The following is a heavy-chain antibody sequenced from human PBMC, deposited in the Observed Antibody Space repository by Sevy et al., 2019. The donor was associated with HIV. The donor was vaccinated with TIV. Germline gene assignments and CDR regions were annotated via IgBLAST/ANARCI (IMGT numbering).Heavy chain of an antibody. CDR3: ARVVGALPGYYYGMDV. V-gene: IGHV3-23*01. Sequence: GGSLRLSCAASGFTFSSYAMSWVRQAPGKGLKWVSALGDSGAPTYYADSLKGRFTISRDNSKNTLYLQLSSLRAEDTAVYYCARVVGALPGYYYGMDVWGQGTTVTVSS. J-gene: IGHJ6*02. CDR1: GFTFSSYA. CDR2: LGDSGAPT. D-gene: IGHD1-26*01.